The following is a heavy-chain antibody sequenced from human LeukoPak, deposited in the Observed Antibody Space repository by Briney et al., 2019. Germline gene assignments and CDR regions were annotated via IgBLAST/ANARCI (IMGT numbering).Heavy chain of an antibody. D-gene: IGHD2-15*01. CDR2: ISSSGSTI. CDR1: GFTFSDYY. CDR3: ARGYGMVAVTDYTDV. J-gene: IGHJ6*03. Sequence: GGSLRLSCAASGFTFSDYYISWIRQAPGKGLEWVSYISSSGSTIYYADSVKGRFTISRDNAKKSLYLQMNSLRAEDTAVYYCARGYGMVAVTDYTDVWGKGTTVTVSS. V-gene: IGHV3-11*04.